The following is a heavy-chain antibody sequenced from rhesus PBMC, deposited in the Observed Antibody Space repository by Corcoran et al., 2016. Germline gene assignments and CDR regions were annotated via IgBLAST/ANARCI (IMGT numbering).Heavy chain of an antibody. CDR1: GGSVSSSNW. CDR3: ARLPGYFEF. CDR2: ISGSSGST. V-gene: IGHV4-65*01. D-gene: IGHD2-21*01. Sequence: QVQLQESGPGLVKPSETLSLTCAVSGGSVSSSNWWSWIRQPPGKGAEWIGYISGSSGSTYYNPSLKSRVTISTDTSKTQFSLKLSSVTAADTTVYYCARLPGYFEFWGQGALVTVSS. J-gene: IGHJ1*01.